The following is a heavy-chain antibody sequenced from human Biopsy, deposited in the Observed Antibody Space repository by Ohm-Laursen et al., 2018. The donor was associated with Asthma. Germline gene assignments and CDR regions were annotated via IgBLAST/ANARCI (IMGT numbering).Heavy chain of an antibody. CDR1: GYTFNSTG. CDR2: ISVYNGNT. V-gene: IGHV1-18*01. D-gene: IGHD3-10*01. CDR3: ARAVDYSHYYGIDV. Sequence: SSVKVSCKPSGYTFNSTGITWVRQAPGQGLEWMGWISVYNGNTKVAQKLQDRVTVITDTSTSTAYMELRSLRSDDTAVYFCARAVDYSHYYGIDVWGQGTTITVS. J-gene: IGHJ6*02.